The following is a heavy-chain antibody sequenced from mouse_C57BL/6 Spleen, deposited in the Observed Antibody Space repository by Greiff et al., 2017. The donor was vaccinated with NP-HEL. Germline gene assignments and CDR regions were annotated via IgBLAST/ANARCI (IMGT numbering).Heavy chain of an antibody. CDR3: AGRFITTVVDFAY. V-gene: IGHV3-6*01. CDR1: GYSITSGYF. D-gene: IGHD1-1*01. CDR2: ISYDGSN. Sequence: ESGPGLVKPSQSLTLTCSVTGYSITSGYFWNWIRQLPGNQLEWMGYISYDGSNNYNPSLKNRISITRDTSKNQFFLKLNSVTTEDTATYYYAGRFITTVVDFAYWGQGTLVTVSA. J-gene: IGHJ3*01.